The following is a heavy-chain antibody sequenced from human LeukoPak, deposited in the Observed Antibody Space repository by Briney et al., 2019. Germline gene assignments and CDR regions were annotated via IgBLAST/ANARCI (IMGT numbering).Heavy chain of an antibody. D-gene: IGHD6-19*01. V-gene: IGHV3-23*01. J-gene: IGHJ1*01. CDR3: TRNSGWYGLS. CDR1: GFTLSSYE. Sequence: GGSLRLSCTASGFTLSSYEMSWIRQAPGKGLEWVSSIDYDGGSGHYADSVKGRFTISRDNSNKALFLHLNSLRGEDTAVYCCTRNSGWYGLSWGQGTLVTVSS. CDR2: IDYDGGSG.